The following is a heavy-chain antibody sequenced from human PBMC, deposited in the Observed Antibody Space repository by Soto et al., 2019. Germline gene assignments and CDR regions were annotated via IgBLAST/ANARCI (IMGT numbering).Heavy chain of an antibody. CDR2: INHSGST. D-gene: IGHD2-2*01. J-gene: IGHJ4*02. CDR3: ARSGPAAIRASLPAGARRYFDY. CDR1: GGSFSGYY. Sequence: SETLSLTCAVYGGSFSGYYWSWIRQPPGKGLEWIGEINHSGSTNYNPSLKSRVTISVDTSKNQFSLKLSSVTAADTAVYYCARSGPAAIRASLPAGARRYFDYWGQGTLVTVSS. V-gene: IGHV4-34*01.